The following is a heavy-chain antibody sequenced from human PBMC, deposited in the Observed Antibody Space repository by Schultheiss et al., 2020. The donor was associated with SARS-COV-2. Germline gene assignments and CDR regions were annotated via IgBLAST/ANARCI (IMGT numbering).Heavy chain of an antibody. CDR1: GYTFTGYY. J-gene: IGHJ4*02. D-gene: IGHD3-22*01. V-gene: IGHV1-2*02. Sequence: ASVKVSCKASGYTFTGYYMHWVRQAPGQGLEWMGWISAYNGNTNYAQKLQGRVTMTRDTSISTAYMELRSLRSDDTAVYYCARDAPWYYYDSSGYYYGYWGQGTLVTVSS. CDR3: ARDAPWYYYDSSGYYYGY. CDR2: ISAYNGNT.